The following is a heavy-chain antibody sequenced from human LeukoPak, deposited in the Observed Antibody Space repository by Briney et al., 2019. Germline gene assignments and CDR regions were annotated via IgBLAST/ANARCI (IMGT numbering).Heavy chain of an antibody. CDR3: ARHGTTVTTRD. Sequence: GESLNISLKGSGYSVTSYWISWVRQMPGKGLEWMGRIYPSDSYTNYSPSFQGHVTISADKSISTAYLQWSSLKASDTAMYYCARHGTTVTTRDWGQGTLVTVSS. J-gene: IGHJ4*02. D-gene: IGHD4-17*01. CDR2: IYPSDSYT. CDR1: GYSVTSYW. V-gene: IGHV5-10-1*01.